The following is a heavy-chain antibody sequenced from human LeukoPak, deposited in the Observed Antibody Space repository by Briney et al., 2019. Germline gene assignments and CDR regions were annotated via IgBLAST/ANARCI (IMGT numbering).Heavy chain of an antibody. Sequence: PGRSLRLSCAASGFTFSSYSMNWVRQAPGKGLEWVSSISSSSSYIYYADSVKGRFTISRDNAKNSLYLQMNSLRAEDTAVYYCARAQERHVLLWFGEPKGLYYYYGMDVWGQGTTVTVSS. V-gene: IGHV3-21*01. CDR1: GFTFSSYS. J-gene: IGHJ6*02. CDR2: ISSSSSYI. CDR3: ARAQERHVLLWFGEPKGLYYYYGMDV. D-gene: IGHD3-10*01.